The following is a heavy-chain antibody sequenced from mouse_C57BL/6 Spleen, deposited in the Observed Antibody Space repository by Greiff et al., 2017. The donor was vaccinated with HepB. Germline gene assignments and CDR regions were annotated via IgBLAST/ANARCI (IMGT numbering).Heavy chain of an antibody. CDR2: ISDGGSYT. CDR3: ARVGSRGYYFDY. CDR1: GFTFSSYA. J-gene: IGHJ2*01. D-gene: IGHD1-1*01. V-gene: IGHV5-4*03. Sequence: EVKLVESGGGLVKPGGSLKLSCAASGFTFSSYAMSWVRQTPEKRLEWVATISDGGSYTYYPDNVKGRFTISRDNAKNNLYLQLSHLKSEDTAMYYCARVGSRGYYFDYWGQGTTLTVSS.